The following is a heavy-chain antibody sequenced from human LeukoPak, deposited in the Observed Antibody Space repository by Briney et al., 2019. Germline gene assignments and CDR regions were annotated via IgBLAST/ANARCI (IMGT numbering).Heavy chain of an antibody. CDR3: TRDPNIVVVPAAPHYFDY. J-gene: IGHJ4*02. CDR2: IRSKAYGGTT. D-gene: IGHD2-2*01. Sequence: SGGSLRLSCTASGFTFGDYAMSWVRQAPGKGLEWVGFIRSKAYGGTTEYAASVKGRYTISRDDSKSIAYLQMNSLKTEDTAVYYCTRDPNIVVVPAAPHYFDYWGQGTLVTVSS. V-gene: IGHV3-49*04. CDR1: GFTFGDYA.